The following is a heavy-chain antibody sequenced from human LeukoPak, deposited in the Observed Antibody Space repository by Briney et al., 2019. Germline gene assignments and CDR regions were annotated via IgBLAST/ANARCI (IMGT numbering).Heavy chain of an antibody. CDR2: IYYSGST. V-gene: IGHV4-59*01. J-gene: IGHJ4*02. CDR1: GGSISSYY. CDR3: ARTGSGWYGTFDY. D-gene: IGHD6-19*01. Sequence: SETLSLTCTVSGGSISSYYWSWIRQPPGKGLEWIVYIYYSGSTNYNPSLKSRVTISVDTSKNQFSLKLSSVTAADTAVYYRARTGSGWYGTFDYWGQGTLVTVSS.